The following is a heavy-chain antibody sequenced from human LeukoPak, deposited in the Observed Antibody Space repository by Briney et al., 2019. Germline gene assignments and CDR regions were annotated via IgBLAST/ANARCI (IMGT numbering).Heavy chain of an antibody. V-gene: IGHV1-69*05. CDR2: IIPIFGTA. CDR3: ARSFRGNYFDY. CDR1: GYTFTGYY. D-gene: IGHD3-10*01. Sequence: ASVKVSCKASGYTFTGYYMHWVRQAPGQGLEWMGGIIPIFGTANYAQKFQGRVTITTDESTSTAYMELSSLRSEDTAVYYCARSFRGNYFDYWGQGTLVTVSS. J-gene: IGHJ4*02.